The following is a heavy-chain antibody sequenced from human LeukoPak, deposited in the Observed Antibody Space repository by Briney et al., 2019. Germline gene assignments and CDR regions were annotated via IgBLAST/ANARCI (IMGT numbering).Heavy chain of an antibody. Sequence: GASVKVSCKASGYTFTAYYMHWVRQAPGQGLEWMGWIDPDSGDTKYAQSFRGRVTMTTDTSISAVFMELSRLRSDDTAVYFCGRDRIGVAGQDYWGPGTLVIVSS. CDR3: GRDRIGVAGQDY. D-gene: IGHD6-13*01. CDR2: IDPDSGDT. V-gene: IGHV1-2*02. CDR1: GYTFTAYY. J-gene: IGHJ4*02.